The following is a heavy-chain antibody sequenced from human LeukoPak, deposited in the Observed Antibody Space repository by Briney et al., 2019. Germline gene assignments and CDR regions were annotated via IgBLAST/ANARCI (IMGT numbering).Heavy chain of an antibody. V-gene: IGHV1-69*13. CDR2: IIPIFGTA. Sequence: ASVKVSCKASGGTFSSYAISWVGQAPGQGLEWMGGIIPIFGTANYAQKFQGRVTITADESTGTAYMELSSLRSEDTAVYYCARGVSYHFAGYWGQGTLVTVSS. J-gene: IGHJ4*02. D-gene: IGHD2/OR15-2a*01. CDR1: GGTFSSYA. CDR3: ARGVSYHFAGY.